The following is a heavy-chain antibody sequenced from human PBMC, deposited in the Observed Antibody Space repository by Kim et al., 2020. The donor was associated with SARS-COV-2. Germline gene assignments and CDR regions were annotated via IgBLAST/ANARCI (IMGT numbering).Heavy chain of an antibody. CDR3: AREDVVVPAAIH. Sequence: SVKVSCKASGGTFSSYAISWVRQAPGQGLEWMGGIIPIFGTANYAQKFQGRVTITADESTSTAYMELSSLRSEDTAVYYCAREDVVVPAAIHWGQGTLVTVSS. J-gene: IGHJ4*02. CDR2: IIPIFGTA. CDR1: GGTFSSYA. D-gene: IGHD2-2*02. V-gene: IGHV1-69*13.